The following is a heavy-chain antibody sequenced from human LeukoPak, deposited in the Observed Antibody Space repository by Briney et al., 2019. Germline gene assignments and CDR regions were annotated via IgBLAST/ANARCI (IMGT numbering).Heavy chain of an antibody. V-gene: IGHV3-33*01. CDR3: ARALGGWPDAFDI. CDR2: IWYDGSNK. D-gene: IGHD6-19*01. CDR1: GFTFSSYG. Sequence: GGSLRLSCAGSGFTFSSYGMHWVRQAPGKGLEWVAVIWYDGSNKYYVDSVKGRFTISRDNSKNTLYMQMNSLRAEDTAVYYCARALGGWPDAFDIWGQGTMVTVSS. J-gene: IGHJ3*02.